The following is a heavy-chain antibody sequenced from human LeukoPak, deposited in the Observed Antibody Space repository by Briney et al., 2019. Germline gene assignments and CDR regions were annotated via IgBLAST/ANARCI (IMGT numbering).Heavy chain of an antibody. V-gene: IGHV3-7*01. CDR3: ARAGLLRYYYYGMDV. CDR2: IKRDGSEK. J-gene: IGHJ6*02. Sequence: GGSLRLSCAASGFTFSSYWMSWVRQAPGKGLEWVANIKRDGSEKYYVDSVKGRFTISRDNAKNSLYLQMNSLRAEDTAVYYCARAGLLRYYYYGMDVWGQGTTVTVSS. D-gene: IGHD3-22*01. CDR1: GFTFSSYW.